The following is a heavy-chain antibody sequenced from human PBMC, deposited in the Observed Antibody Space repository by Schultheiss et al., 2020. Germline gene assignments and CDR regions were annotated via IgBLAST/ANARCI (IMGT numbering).Heavy chain of an antibody. CDR2: IYYSGST. J-gene: IGHJ6*04. D-gene: IGHD4-23*01. V-gene: IGHV4-59*01. CDR1: GGSFSGYY. Sequence: SETLSLTCAVYGGSFSGYYWSWIRQPPGKGLEWIGYIYYSGSTNYNPSLKSRVTISVDTSKNQFSLKLSSVTAADTAVYYCARVTVVTPFYYYYYGMDVWGKGTTVTVYS. CDR3: ARVTVVTPFYYYYYGMDV.